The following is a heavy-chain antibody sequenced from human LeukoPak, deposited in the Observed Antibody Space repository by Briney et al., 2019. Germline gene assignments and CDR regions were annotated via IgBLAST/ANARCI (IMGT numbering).Heavy chain of an antibody. CDR2: IKPDGSEK. J-gene: IGHJ4*02. CDR1: GFTFSSYW. V-gene: IGHV3-7*01. CDR3: ARERMYSGSGSTYTYYDY. D-gene: IGHD3-10*01. Sequence: PGGSLRLSCAASGFTFSSYWMSWVRQSPGKGLEWVANIKPDGSEKYFMDSVKGRFTISRDNAKNALYLEMNSLRAEATAEYFCARERMYSGSGSTYTYYDYWGQGTLVTVSS.